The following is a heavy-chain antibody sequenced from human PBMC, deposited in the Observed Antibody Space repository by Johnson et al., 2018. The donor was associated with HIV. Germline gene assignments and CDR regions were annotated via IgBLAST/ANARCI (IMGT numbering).Heavy chain of an antibody. CDR2: LFSGGST. CDR3: ARACRDGYTCDAFDI. Sequence: VQLVESGGGLVQPGGSLRLSCAASGFTVSSYYMSWVRQAPGKGLEWVSVLFSGGSTYYADSVKGRFNISRDNSKNTLYLQMQSLRAEDTAVYYCARACRDGYTCDAFDIWGQGTMVTVSS. CDR1: GFTVSSYY. D-gene: IGHD5-24*01. J-gene: IGHJ3*02. V-gene: IGHV3-66*01.